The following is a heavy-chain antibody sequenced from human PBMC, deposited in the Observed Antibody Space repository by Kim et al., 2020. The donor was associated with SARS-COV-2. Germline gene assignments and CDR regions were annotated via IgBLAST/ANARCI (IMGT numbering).Heavy chain of an antibody. D-gene: IGHD3-16*01. Sequence: GGSLRLSCAASGFTFRSDWMHWVRQPPGKGLVWVSRINGDGRTTTYTDSVRGRFTISRDNAKNTVYLQMNSLRGEDTAMYYCVRALGGLDDWGHGTLVTV. CDR1: GFTFRSDW. J-gene: IGHJ4*01. CDR3: VRALGGLDD. CDR2: INGDGRTT. V-gene: IGHV3-74*03.